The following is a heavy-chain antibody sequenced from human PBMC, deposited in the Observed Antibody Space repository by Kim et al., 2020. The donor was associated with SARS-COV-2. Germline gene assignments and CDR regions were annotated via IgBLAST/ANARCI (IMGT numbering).Heavy chain of an antibody. CDR3: ARDGDDYGDYGFLRWYFDY. V-gene: IGHV3-33*01. J-gene: IGHJ4*02. Sequence: GGSLRLSCAASGFTFSSYGMHWVRQAPGKGLEWVAVIWYDGSNKYYADSVKGRFTISRDNSKNTLYLQMNSLRAEDTAVYYCARDGDDYGDYGFLRWYFDYWGQGTLVTVSS. CDR1: GFTFSSYG. D-gene: IGHD4-17*01. CDR2: IWYDGSNK.